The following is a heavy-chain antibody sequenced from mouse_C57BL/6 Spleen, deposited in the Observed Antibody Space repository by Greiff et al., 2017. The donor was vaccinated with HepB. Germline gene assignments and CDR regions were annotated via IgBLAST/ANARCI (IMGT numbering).Heavy chain of an antibody. D-gene: IGHD2-5*01. CDR2: ISDGGSYT. V-gene: IGHV5-4*01. Sequence: EVKLMESGGGLVKPGGSLKLSCAASGFTFSSYAMSWVRQTPEKRLEWVATISDGGSYTYYPDNVKGRFTIARDNAKNNLYLQMSHLKSEDTAMYYCARDESNPYYAMDYWGQGTSVTVSS. J-gene: IGHJ4*01. CDR1: GFTFSSYA. CDR3: ARDESNPYYAMDY.